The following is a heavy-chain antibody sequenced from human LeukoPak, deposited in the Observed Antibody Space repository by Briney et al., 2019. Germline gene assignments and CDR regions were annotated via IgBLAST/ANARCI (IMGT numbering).Heavy chain of an antibody. Sequence: SETLSLTCTVSGGSISSNNWWSWVRLPPGKGLEWIGEIYHSGNTNYNPSLKSRVTISVDTSKNQFSLKLSSVTAADTAVYYCARLFSSSWYRGAFDLWGQGTMVTVSS. CDR2: IYHSGNT. CDR3: ARLFSSSWYRGAFDL. CDR1: GGSISSNNW. D-gene: IGHD6-13*01. J-gene: IGHJ3*01. V-gene: IGHV4-4*02.